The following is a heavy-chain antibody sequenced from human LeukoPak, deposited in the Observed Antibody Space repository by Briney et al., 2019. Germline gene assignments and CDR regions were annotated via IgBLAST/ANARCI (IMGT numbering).Heavy chain of an antibody. CDR2: INHSGST. Sequence: SETLSLTCAVYGGSFSGYYWSWIRQPPGKGLEWIGDINHSGSTNYNPSLKSRVTISVDTSKNQFSLKLSSVTAADTAVYYCARAYSSGWYGYWGQGTLVTVSS. V-gene: IGHV4-34*01. D-gene: IGHD6-19*01. J-gene: IGHJ4*02. CDR1: GGSFSGYY. CDR3: ARAYSSGWYGY.